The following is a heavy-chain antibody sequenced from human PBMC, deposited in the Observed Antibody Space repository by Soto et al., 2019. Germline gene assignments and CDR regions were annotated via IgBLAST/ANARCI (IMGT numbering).Heavy chain of an antibody. CDR3: VKHMSGDPNGTSVI. Sequence: GGSLRLSCAASGFTFSNYGMHWVRQAPGKGLEWVAVISFDGINKYYADTVKGRFTNSRDNSKNALNLQINNLRAEDTTFYYSVKHMSGDPNGTSVIWGQGTMVTVSS. CDR2: ISFDGINK. J-gene: IGHJ3*02. CDR1: GFTFSNYG. D-gene: IGHD3-10*02. V-gene: IGHV3-30*18.